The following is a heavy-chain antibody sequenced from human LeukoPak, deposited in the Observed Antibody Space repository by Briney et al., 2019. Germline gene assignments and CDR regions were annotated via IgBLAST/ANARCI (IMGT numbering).Heavy chain of an antibody. J-gene: IGHJ4*02. D-gene: IGHD4-17*01. Sequence: GGSLRLSCAASGFTVSRNYMSWVRQAPGKGLEWVSVIYSVGRIYYADSVKGRFTVSRDKSKNTMYLQMNSLRAEDTAVYYCAGAHGDYFGRFDYWGQGTLVTVSS. CDR2: IYSVGRI. CDR3: AGAHGDYFGRFDY. V-gene: IGHV3-53*01. CDR1: GFTVSRNY.